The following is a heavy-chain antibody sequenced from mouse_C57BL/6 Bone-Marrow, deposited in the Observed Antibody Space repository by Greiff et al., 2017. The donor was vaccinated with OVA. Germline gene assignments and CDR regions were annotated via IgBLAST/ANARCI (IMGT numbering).Heavy chain of an antibody. V-gene: IGHV2-3*01. CDR2: IWGDGST. CDR3: AKPEAYYSNFTLYYYAMDY. CDR1: GFSLTSYG. D-gene: IGHD2-5*01. Sequence: VKLVESGPGLVAPSQSLSITCTVSGFSLTSYGVSWVRQPPGKGLEWLGVIWGDGSTNCHSALISRLSISKDNSKSQVFLKLNSLQTDDTATYYCAKPEAYYSNFTLYYYAMDYWGQGTSVTVSS. J-gene: IGHJ4*01.